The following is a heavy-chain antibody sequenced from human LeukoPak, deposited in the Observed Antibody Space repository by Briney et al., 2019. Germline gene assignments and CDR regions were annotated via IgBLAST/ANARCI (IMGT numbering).Heavy chain of an antibody. CDR3: ARDYDILTGYPPGDY. J-gene: IGHJ4*02. V-gene: IGHV1-18*01. CDR2: ISAYNGNT. Sequence: ASVKVSCKASGYSFTSYGISCVRQAPGQGLEWMGWISAYNGNTNYAQKFQGRVTMTTDTSTSTAYMELRSLRSDDTAVYYCARDYDILTGYPPGDYWGQGTLVTVSS. CDR1: GYSFTSYG. D-gene: IGHD3-9*01.